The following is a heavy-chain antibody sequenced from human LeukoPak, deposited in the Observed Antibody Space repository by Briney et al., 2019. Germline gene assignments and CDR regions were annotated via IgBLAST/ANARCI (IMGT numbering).Heavy chain of an antibody. D-gene: IGHD3-3*01. V-gene: IGHV4-38-2*02. CDR2: VYQTGST. J-gene: IGHJ4*02. CDR3: AKAKSGYPEY. Sequence: PSETLSLTCIVSGYSISSGYYWGWIRQSPVKGLEWIGNVYQTGSTYYNPSLKSRVTISVDTSKNQFSLNLTSVTAADTAVYYCAKAKSGYPEYWGQGTLVTVSS. CDR1: GYSISSGYY.